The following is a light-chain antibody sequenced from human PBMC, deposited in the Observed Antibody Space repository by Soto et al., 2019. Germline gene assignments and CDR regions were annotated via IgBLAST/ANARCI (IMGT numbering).Light chain of an antibody. CDR1: TSNIGRNT. CDR3: AAWDDSLNGWV. Sequence: QSVLTQPPSASGTPGQRVTISCSGSTSNIGRNTVNWFQQLPGTAPKLLIYNNNQRPSGVPDRFSGSKSSTSASLAISGLQSEDEADYYCAAWDDSLNGWVFGGGTKLTVL. CDR2: NNN. J-gene: IGLJ3*02. V-gene: IGLV1-44*01.